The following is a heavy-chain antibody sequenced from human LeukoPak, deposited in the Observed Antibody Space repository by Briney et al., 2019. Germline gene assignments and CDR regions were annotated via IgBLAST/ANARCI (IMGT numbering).Heavy chain of an antibody. D-gene: IGHD2-2*01. CDR3: AKEMTLGYCSSTSCLIDY. V-gene: IGHV3-30*18. J-gene: IGHJ4*02. CDR1: GFTFSSYG. CDR2: ISCDGSNK. Sequence: GRSLRLSCAASGFTFSSYGMHWVRQAPGKGLEWVAVISCDGSNKYYADSVKGRFTISRDNSKNTLYLQMNSLRAEDTAVYYCAKEMTLGYCSSTSCLIDYWGQGTLVAVSS.